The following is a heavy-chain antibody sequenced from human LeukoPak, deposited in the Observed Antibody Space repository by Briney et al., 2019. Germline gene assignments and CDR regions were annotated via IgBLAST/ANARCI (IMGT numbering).Heavy chain of an antibody. Sequence: GGSLRLSCAASGFDVSSNSMSWVRQAPGKGLEWVSVIFSGGSTNYANSMKGRFTISRDNSKNTLYLQMNSLRGEDTAVYYCAAWRGSNWFDHWGQGTQVTVSS. V-gene: IGHV3-53*01. D-gene: IGHD3-3*01. J-gene: IGHJ5*02. CDR1: GFDVSSNS. CDR3: AAWRGSNWFDH. CDR2: IFSGGST.